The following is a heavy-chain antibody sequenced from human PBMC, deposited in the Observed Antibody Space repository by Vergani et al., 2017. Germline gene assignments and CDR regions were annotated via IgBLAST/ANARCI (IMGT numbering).Heavy chain of an antibody. J-gene: IGHJ5*02. CDR3: ARRTYYGSGKGWFDP. CDR1: GGSISSGSYY. D-gene: IGHD3-10*01. V-gene: IGHV4-61*02. Sequence: QVQLQESGPGLVKPSQTLSLTCTVSGGSISSGSYYWSWIRQPAGKGLEWIGRFYTSGSTNYNPSLKSRVTISVDTSKNQFSLKLSSVTAADTAVYYCARRTYYGSGKGWFDPWGQGTLVTVSS. CDR2: FYTSGST.